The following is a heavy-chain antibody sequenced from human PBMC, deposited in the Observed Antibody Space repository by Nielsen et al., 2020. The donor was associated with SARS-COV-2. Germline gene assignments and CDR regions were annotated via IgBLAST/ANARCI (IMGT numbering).Heavy chain of an antibody. Sequence: ASVKVSCKASGYIFTGYYIHWVRQAPGQGLEWMGRINPNSGGTNYAQKFQGRVTMTTDTSISTAYMELSRLRSDDTAMYFCARDKGMYSSALDYWGQGTLVTVSS. CDR2: INPNSGGT. J-gene: IGHJ4*02. CDR3: ARDKGMYSSALDY. CDR1: GYIFTGYY. D-gene: IGHD6-19*01. V-gene: IGHV1-2*06.